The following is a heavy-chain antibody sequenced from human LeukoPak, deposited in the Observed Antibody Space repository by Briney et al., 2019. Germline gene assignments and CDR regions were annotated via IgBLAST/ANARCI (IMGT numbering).Heavy chain of an antibody. CDR2: VNSYGSST. CDR3: ARSNQADDY. Sequence: PGGSLRLSCAASGFTFSSYWMHWVRQAPWKGLVWVSRVNSYGSSTNYAVSVKGRFTISRDNAQNTLFLQMDSLRAEDTGVYYCARSNQADDYWGQGTLVTVSS. V-gene: IGHV3-74*01. J-gene: IGHJ4*02. CDR1: GFTFSSYW. D-gene: IGHD1-14*01.